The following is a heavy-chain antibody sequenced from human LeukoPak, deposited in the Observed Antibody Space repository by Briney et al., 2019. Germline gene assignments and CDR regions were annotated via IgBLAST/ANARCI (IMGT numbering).Heavy chain of an antibody. CDR2: IGTAGDA. V-gene: IGHV3-13*01. D-gene: IGHD6-13*01. J-gene: IGHJ3*02. CDR3: VRSLGSSSWSVGGVFDI. Sequence: PGGSLRLSCAASGFTFSRYDMHWVRQVTGKGLSGAQVIGTAGDAYSPGSVKGRFTISRENAKNSLYLQMNNLRVGDTALYYCVRSLGSSSWSVGGVFDIWGQGTLVTVSS. CDR1: GFTFSRYD.